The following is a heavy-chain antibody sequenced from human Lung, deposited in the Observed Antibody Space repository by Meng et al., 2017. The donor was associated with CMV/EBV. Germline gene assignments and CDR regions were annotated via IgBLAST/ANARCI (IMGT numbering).Heavy chain of an antibody. J-gene: IGHJ3*01. CDR1: GDSIGRRY. CDR3: ARADEFCGKYYCDKVAFDV. V-gene: IGHV4-59*11. Sequence: LXCTVSGDSIGRRYWGWIRQPAGNGLEWVWGISDSRKINYNASLKTRVTISLDTSRNQFSLKLDSVTTADTAVYFCARADEFCGKYYCDKVAFDVWXQGTXVTVSS. D-gene: IGHD1-26*01. CDR2: ISDSRKI.